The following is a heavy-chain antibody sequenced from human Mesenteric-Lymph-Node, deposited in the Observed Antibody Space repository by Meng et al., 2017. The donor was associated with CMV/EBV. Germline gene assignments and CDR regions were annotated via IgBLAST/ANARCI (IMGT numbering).Heavy chain of an antibody. CDR1: GGPFSGYY. J-gene: IGHJ5*02. Sequence: SETLSLTCAVYGGPFSGYYWSWIRQPPGKGLEWIGEINHSGSTNYNPSLKSRVTISVDTSKNQFSLKLSSVTAADTAVYYCARQPIAARFSRWFDPWGQGTLVTVSS. CDR3: ARQPIAARFSRWFDP. D-gene: IGHD6-6*01. V-gene: IGHV4-34*01. CDR2: INHSGST.